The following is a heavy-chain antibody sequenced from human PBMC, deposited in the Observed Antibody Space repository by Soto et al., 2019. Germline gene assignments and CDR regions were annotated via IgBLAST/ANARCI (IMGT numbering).Heavy chain of an antibody. CDR2: ISYSGST. CDR3: ARYAVVVAATGDY. J-gene: IGHJ4*02. D-gene: IGHD2-15*01. Sequence: PSETLSLTCTVSGGSLSSSGYYWGWIRQSPGRGLEWIGSISYSGSTYYNPSLKSRVTISVDTSKNQFSLRLSSVTAADTAVYYCARYAVVVAATGDYWGQGTLVTVSS. V-gene: IGHV4-39*01. CDR1: GGSLSSSGYY.